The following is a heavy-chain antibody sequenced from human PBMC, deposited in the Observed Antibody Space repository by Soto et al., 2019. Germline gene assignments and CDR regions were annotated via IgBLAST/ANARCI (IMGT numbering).Heavy chain of an antibody. J-gene: IGHJ6*02. CDR2: ISYDGSNK. Sequence: PGGSLRLSCAASGFTFSSYGMHWVRQAPGKGLEWVAVISYDGSNKYYADSVKGRFTISRDNSKNTLYLQMNSLRAEDTAVYYCAKGLEALCRGFMDVWGQGTTVTVSS. V-gene: IGHV3-30*18. CDR1: GFTFSSYG. CDR3: AKGLEALCRGFMDV. D-gene: IGHD5-12*01.